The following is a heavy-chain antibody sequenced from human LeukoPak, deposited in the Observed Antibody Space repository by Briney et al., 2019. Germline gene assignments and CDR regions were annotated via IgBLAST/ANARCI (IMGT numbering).Heavy chain of an antibody. D-gene: IGHD1-26*01. J-gene: IGHJ4*02. CDR3: AREESGSYFSWSVGYFDY. CDR2: IWYDGSNK. CDR1: GFTFSSYG. Sequence: GRSLRLSCAASGFTFSSYGMHWVRQAPGKGLEWVALIWYDGSNKYYGDSMKGRFTISRDNSKNTLYLQMNSLRDEDTAVYYCAREESGSYFSWSVGYFDYWGQGTLVTVSS. V-gene: IGHV3-33*01.